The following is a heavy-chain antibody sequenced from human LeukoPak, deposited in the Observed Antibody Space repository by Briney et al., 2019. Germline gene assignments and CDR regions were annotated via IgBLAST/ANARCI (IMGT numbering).Heavy chain of an antibody. CDR2: IIPIFGTA. Sequence: ASVKVSCKASGGTFSSYAISWVRQAPGQGLEWMGGIIPIFGTANYAQKFQGRVTITADESTSTAYMELSSLRAEDTAVYYCARDLRSSGYYAFDYWGQGTLVTVSS. CDR1: GGTFSSYA. J-gene: IGHJ4*02. CDR3: ARDLRSSGYYAFDY. D-gene: IGHD3-22*01. V-gene: IGHV1-69*13.